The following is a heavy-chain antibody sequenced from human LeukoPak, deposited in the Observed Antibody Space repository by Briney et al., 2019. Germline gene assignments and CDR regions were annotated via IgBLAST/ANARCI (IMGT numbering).Heavy chain of an antibody. J-gene: IGHJ4*02. CDR1: GFTFSSYG. CDR2: IRYDGSNK. Sequence: PGGSLRLSCAASGFTFSSYGMHWVRQAPGKGLEWVAVIRYDGSNKYYADSVKGRFTISRDNSKNTLYLQMNSLRAEDTAVYYCAKDRTYDFWSGYSFDYWGQGTLVTVSS. CDR3: AKDRTYDFWSGYSFDY. D-gene: IGHD3-3*01. V-gene: IGHV3-30*02.